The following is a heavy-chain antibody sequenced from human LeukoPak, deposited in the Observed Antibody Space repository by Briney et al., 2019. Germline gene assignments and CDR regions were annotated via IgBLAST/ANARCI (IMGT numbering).Heavy chain of an antibody. D-gene: IGHD1-26*01. CDR2: IFPSGLT. Sequence: SETLSLTCSVSNGYFTNYYWGWIRQPPGKPLEWIGYIFPSGLTNYNPSLNSRVTISLDTAKSQFSLTLKSVTAADTAVYYCARAGDGHYYYYYMDVWGTGTPVTVSS. CDR1: NGYFTNYY. J-gene: IGHJ6*03. CDR3: ARAGDGHYYYYYMDV. V-gene: IGHV4-4*08.